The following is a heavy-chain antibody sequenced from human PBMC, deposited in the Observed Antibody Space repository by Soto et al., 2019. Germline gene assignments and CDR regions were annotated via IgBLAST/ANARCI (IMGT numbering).Heavy chain of an antibody. J-gene: IGHJ4*02. CDR1: GGSISSGGYY. CDR3: ARGPRGYCSGGTCSFDY. D-gene: IGHD2-15*01. CDR2: IYYSGST. V-gene: IGHV4-31*03. Sequence: SETLSLTCTVSGGSISSGGYYWSWIRQHPGKGLEWIGYIYYSGSTYYNPSLKSRVTISVDTSKNQFSLKLSSVTAADTAVYYCARGPRGYCSGGTCSFDYCGQGALVTVPS.